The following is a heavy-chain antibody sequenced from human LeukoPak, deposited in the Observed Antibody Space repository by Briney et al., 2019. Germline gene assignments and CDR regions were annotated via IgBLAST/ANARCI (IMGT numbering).Heavy chain of an antibody. J-gene: IGHJ6*03. D-gene: IGHD3-22*01. CDR1: GGSISGYY. CDR2: IYSSGST. V-gene: IGHV4-59*01. Sequence: PSETLSLTCSVSGGSISGYYWSWIRQPPGKGLEYIGYIYSSGSTNYNPSLKSRVTISVDTSNSQSTLKLSSVAAADTAVYYCARDSRYSDTSGYYYSHYYMDVWGKGTTVTVSS. CDR3: ARDSRYSDTSGYYYSHYYMDV.